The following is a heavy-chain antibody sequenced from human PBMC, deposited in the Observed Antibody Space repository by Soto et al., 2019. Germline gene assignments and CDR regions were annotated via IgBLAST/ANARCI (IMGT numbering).Heavy chain of an antibody. V-gene: IGHV4-59*01. CDR1: GGSISSYY. D-gene: IGHD3-22*01. CDR2: IYYSGST. J-gene: IGHJ4*02. Sequence: PSETLSLTCTVSGGSISSYYWSWIRQPPGKGLEWIGYIYYSGSTNYNPSLKSRVTISVDTSKNQFSLKLSSVTAADTAVYYCARWGENYYDSSGSLPPGFDYWGQGTLVTVSS. CDR3: ARWGENYYDSSGSLPPGFDY.